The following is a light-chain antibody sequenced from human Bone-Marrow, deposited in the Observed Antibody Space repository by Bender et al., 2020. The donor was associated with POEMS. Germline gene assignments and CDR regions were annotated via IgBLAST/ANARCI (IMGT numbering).Light chain of an antibody. V-gene: IGLV2-23*01. Sequence: QSALTQPASVSGSPGQSITISCSGTSDDVGTYNLVSWYQQHPGKAPRLIISGGNKRPSGSSSRFSGSKSGNTHSLTISGLQPDDEADYYCSSYADRTNYGFGGGTKLTVL. J-gene: IGLJ3*02. CDR2: GGN. CDR1: SDDVGTYNL. CDR3: SSYADRTNYG.